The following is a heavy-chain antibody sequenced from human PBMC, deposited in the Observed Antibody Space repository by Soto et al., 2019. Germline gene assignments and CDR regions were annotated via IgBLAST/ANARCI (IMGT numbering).Heavy chain of an antibody. CDR3: ARYNMITFGGVIVPRPFDY. V-gene: IGHV1-69*13. CDR1: GGTFSSYA. CDR2: IIPILGTA. J-gene: IGHJ4*02. D-gene: IGHD3-16*02. Sequence: SVKVSCKASGGTFSSYAISWVRQAPGQGLEWMGGIIPILGTANYAQKFQGRVTITADESTSTAYMELSSLRSEDTAVYYCARYNMITFGGVIVPRPFDYWGQGTLVTVSS.